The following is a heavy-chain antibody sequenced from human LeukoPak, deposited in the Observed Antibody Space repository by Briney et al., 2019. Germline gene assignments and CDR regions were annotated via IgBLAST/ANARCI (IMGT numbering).Heavy chain of an antibody. CDR2: INPNSGGT. Sequence: ASVNVSCKASGYTFTGYYMHWVRQAPGQGLEWMGWINPNSGGTNYAQKFQGRVTMTRDTSISTAYMELSRLRSDDTAVYYCARGTGYSSSWSQPHFDYWGQGTLVTVSS. CDR1: GYTFTGYY. J-gene: IGHJ4*02. CDR3: ARGTGYSSSWSQPHFDY. D-gene: IGHD6-13*01. V-gene: IGHV1-2*02.